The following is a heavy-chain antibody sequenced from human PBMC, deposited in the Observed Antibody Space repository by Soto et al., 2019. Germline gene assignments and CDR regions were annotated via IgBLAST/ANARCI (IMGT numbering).Heavy chain of an antibody. Sequence: PGGSLRLSCATSGFTFDDYGMSWALQVPGKGLEWVSGVNWNAAGIGYADSVKGRFTISRDNAKNSLYLQMNSLRAEDTALYYCARRPSRYCSSTTCYASDYWGQGTLVTVSS. J-gene: IGHJ4*02. CDR1: GFTFDDYG. D-gene: IGHD2-2*01. CDR3: ARRPSRYCSSTTCYASDY. CDR2: VNWNAAGI. V-gene: IGHV3-20*04.